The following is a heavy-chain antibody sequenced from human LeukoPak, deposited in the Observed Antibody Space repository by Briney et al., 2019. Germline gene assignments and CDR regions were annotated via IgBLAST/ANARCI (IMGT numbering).Heavy chain of an antibody. CDR3: ARGDDNGILVRGVIITFDY. CDR1: GGSISSGDYY. D-gene: IGHD3-10*01. CDR2: IYYSGST. J-gene: IGHJ4*02. V-gene: IGHV4-30-4*01. Sequence: SETLSLTCTVSGGSISSGDYYWSWIRQPPGKGLEWIGYIYYSGSTYYNPSLKSRVTISVDTSKNQFSLKLSSVTAADTAVYYCARGDDNGILVRGVIITFDYWNQGTLVTVSS.